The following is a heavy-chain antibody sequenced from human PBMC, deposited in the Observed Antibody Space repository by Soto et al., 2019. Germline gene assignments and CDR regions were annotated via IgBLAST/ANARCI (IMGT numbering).Heavy chain of an antibody. D-gene: IGHD3-10*01. CDR1: GFTFSSYA. J-gene: IGHJ4*02. CDR3: AKDCRPRSCDLNY. CDR2: ISVSGDTT. Sequence: PGGSLRLACAASGFTFSSYAMSWVRQAPGKGLEWVSGISVSGDTTYYADSVKGRFTISRDNSKNTLYLQMNSLRAEDMAVYYCAKDCRPRSCDLNYWGQGTLVTVSS. V-gene: IGHV3-23*01.